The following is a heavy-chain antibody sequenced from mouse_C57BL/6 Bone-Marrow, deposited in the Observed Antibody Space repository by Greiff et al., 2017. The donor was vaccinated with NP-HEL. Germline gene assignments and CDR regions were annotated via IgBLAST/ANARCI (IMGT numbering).Heavy chain of an antibody. CDR2: ISSGGDYI. Sequence: EVKVVESGEGLVKPGGSLKLSCAASGFTFSSYAMSWVRQTPEKRLEWVAYISSGGDYIYYADTVKGRFTISRDNARKTLYLQMSSLKSEDTAMYYCTRDPDYGSSDWYFDVWGTGTTVTVSS. V-gene: IGHV5-9-1*02. D-gene: IGHD1-1*01. CDR1: GFTFSSYA. J-gene: IGHJ1*03. CDR3: TRDPDYGSSDWYFDV.